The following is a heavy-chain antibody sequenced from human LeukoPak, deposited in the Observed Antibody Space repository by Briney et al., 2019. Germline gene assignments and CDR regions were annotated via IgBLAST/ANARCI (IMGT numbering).Heavy chain of an antibody. CDR1: GGSFSGYY. J-gene: IGHJ4*02. D-gene: IGHD3-22*01. V-gene: IGHV4-34*01. Sequence: PSXTLSLTCAVYGGSFSGYYWSWIRQPPGKGLEWIGEINHSGSTNYNPSLKSRVTISVDTSKTQFSLKLSSVTAADTAVYYCARVGSGYIDYWGQGTLVTVSS. CDR3: ARVGSGYIDY. CDR2: INHSGST.